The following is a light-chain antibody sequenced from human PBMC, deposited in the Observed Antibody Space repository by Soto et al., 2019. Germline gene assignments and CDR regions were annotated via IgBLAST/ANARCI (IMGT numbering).Light chain of an antibody. CDR2: EVS. V-gene: IGLV2-14*01. CDR1: SSDINTSRY. Sequence: QAALTQPASVSGSPGQSITSSCIGASSDINTSRYVSWYQQHPGKAPKLLIYEVSIRPSVVSSRFSGSKSANTASLTISGLQPEDEADYFCSSDVSGYSLGVFGGGTKLTV. CDR3: SSDVSGYSLGV. J-gene: IGLJ3*02.